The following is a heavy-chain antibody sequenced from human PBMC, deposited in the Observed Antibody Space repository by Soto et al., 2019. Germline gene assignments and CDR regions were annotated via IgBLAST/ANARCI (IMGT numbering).Heavy chain of an antibody. J-gene: IGHJ5*02. D-gene: IGHD6-13*01. CDR2: INHSGST. Sequence: SETLSLTCAVYGGSFSGYYWSWIRQPPGKGLEWIGEINHSGSTNYNPSLKSRVTISVDTSKNQFSLKLSSVTAADTAVYYCAREAAAVSNWFDPWGQGTLVTVSS. V-gene: IGHV4-34*01. CDR1: GGSFSGYY. CDR3: AREAAAVSNWFDP.